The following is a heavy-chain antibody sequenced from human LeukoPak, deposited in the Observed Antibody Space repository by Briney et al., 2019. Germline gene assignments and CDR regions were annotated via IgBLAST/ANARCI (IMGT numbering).Heavy chain of an antibody. CDR2: ISYDGSNK. J-gene: IGHJ4*02. CDR3: ASWQGG. D-gene: IGHD3-16*01. V-gene: IGHV3-30-3*01. CDR1: GLTFSSYA. Sequence: PGGSLRLSCAASGLTFSSYAMHWVRQAPGKGLEWVAVISYDGSNKYYADSVKGRFTISRDNSKNTLYLQMNSLRAEDTAVYYCASWQGGWGQGTLVTVSS.